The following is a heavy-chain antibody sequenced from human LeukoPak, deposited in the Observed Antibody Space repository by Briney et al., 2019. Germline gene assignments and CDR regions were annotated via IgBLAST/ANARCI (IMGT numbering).Heavy chain of an antibody. Sequence: GGSLRLSCEASGFTFNTYSMNWARQAPGKGLEWVSSIDSSGGYMFYADSVKGRFIISRDNAKDSLYLQMNSLRVEDTAVYYCATAMVRGVKRWFDPWGQGTLVTVSS. V-gene: IGHV3-21*04. J-gene: IGHJ5*02. CDR3: ATAMVRGVKRWFDP. CDR2: IDSSGGYM. CDR1: GFTFNTYS. D-gene: IGHD3-10*01.